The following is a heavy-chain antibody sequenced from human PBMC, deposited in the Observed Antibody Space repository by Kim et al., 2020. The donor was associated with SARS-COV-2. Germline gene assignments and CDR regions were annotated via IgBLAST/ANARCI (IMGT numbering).Heavy chain of an antibody. V-gene: IGHV7-4-1*02. J-gene: IGHJ5*01. CDR2: P. D-gene: IGHD6-19*01. CDR3: ARLGSGWLFDS. Sequence: PTYAQGFTGRFVFSLDTSINTAYMQISSLEAEDTAVYYCARLGSGWLFDSWGQGALVTVSS.